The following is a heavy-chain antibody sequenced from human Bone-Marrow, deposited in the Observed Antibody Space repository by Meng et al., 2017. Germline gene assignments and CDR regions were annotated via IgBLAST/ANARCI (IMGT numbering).Heavy chain of an antibody. CDR1: GFTFSSYA. J-gene: IGHJ6*02. D-gene: IGHD3-3*02. Sequence: GESLKISCAASGFTFSSYAMHWVRQAPGKGLEWVAVISYDGSNKYYADSVKGRFTISRDNAKNSLYLQMNSLRAEDTAVYYCARDALTPTSYYYYGMDVWGQGTTVTVSS. V-gene: IGHV3-30*07. CDR3: ARDALTPTSYYYYGMDV. CDR2: ISYDGSNK.